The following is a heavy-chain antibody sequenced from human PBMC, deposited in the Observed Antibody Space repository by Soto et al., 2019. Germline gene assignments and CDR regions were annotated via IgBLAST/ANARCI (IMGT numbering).Heavy chain of an antibody. V-gene: IGHV4-59*08. J-gene: IGHJ5*02. Sequence: SETLSLTCTVSGGSISSYYWSWIRQPPGKGLEWIGYFYYSGSTNYNPSLKSRVTISVDTSKNQFSLKLSSVTAADTAVYYCARHSYYYDSSGYGNWFDPWGQGTLVTVSS. D-gene: IGHD3-22*01. CDR1: GGSISSYY. CDR3: ARHSYYYDSSGYGNWFDP. CDR2: FYYSGST.